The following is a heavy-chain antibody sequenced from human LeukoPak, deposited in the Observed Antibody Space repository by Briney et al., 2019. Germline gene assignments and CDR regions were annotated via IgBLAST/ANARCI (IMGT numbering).Heavy chain of an antibody. CDR1: GYTFTSYY. D-gene: IGHD3-22*01. CDR3: ARDRDYYDSSGPTNYFDY. CDR2: INPSGGST. J-gene: IGHJ4*02. Sequence: GASVTVSCKASGYTFTSYYTHWVRQAPGQGLEWMGIINPSGGSTSYAQKFQGRVTMTRDTSTSTVYMELSSLRSEDTAVYYCARDRDYYDSSGPTNYFDYWGQGTLVTVSS. V-gene: IGHV1-46*01.